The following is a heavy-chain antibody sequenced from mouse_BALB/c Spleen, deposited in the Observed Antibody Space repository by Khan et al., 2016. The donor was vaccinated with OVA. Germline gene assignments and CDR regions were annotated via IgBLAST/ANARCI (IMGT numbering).Heavy chain of an antibody. V-gene: IGHV2-9*02. J-gene: IGHJ2*01. D-gene: IGHD2-12*01. CDR1: GFSLTSYG. CDR3: ARSAI. CDR2: IWAGGST. Sequence: QVQLKQSGPGLVAPSQSLSITCTVSGFSLTSYGVHWVRQPPGKGLEWLGVIWAGGSTNYNSALMSRLSISKDNAKNPLYLQMRSLKSEDTAMYYGARSAIWGQGTTLTVSS.